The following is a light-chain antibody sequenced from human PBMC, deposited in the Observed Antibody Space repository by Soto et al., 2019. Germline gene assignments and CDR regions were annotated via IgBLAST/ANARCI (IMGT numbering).Light chain of an antibody. J-gene: IGLJ1*01. V-gene: IGLV2-23*02. Sequence: QSVLTQPASVPGSPGQSITISCTGTSSDIGSYNLVSWYQQHPGKAPKLMIYEVSKRPSGVSNRFSGSKSGNTASLTISGLQAEDEADYYCCSYAGSPYVFGTGTKVTVL. CDR2: EVS. CDR3: CSYAGSPYV. CDR1: SSDIGSYNL.